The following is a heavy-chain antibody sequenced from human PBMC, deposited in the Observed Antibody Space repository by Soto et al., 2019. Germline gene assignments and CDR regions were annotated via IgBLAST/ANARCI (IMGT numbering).Heavy chain of an antibody. Sequence: QLQLQESGPGLVKPSETLSLTCTVSGGSISSSSYYWGWIRQPPGKGLEWIGSIYYSGSTYYNPSLKSRVTISVDTSKNQFSLKLSSVTAADTAVYYCARHGRKTGSGSYLGWFDPWGQGTLVTVSS. CDR1: GGSISSSSYY. CDR3: ARHGRKTGSGSYLGWFDP. CDR2: IYYSGST. V-gene: IGHV4-39*01. J-gene: IGHJ5*02. D-gene: IGHD3-10*01.